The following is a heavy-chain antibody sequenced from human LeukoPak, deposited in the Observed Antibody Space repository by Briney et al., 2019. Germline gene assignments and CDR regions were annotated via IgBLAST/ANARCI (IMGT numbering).Heavy chain of an antibody. Sequence: PSETLSLTCAVYGGSFSGYYWSWIRQPPGKGLEWIGEINHSGSTNYNPSLKSRVTISVDTSKNQFSLKLSSVTAADTAVYYCARGAQWELRRFDYWGQGTLVTVSS. CDR1: GGSFSGYY. V-gene: IGHV4-34*01. J-gene: IGHJ4*02. CDR3: ARGAQWELRRFDY. D-gene: IGHD1-26*01. CDR2: INHSGST.